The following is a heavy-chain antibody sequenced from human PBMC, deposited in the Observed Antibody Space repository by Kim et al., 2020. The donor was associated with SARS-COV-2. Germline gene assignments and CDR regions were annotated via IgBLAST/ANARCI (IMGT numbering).Heavy chain of an antibody. V-gene: IGHV3-30*04. CDR3: ARVWTDGYNRVFDY. Sequence: GGSLRLSCAASGFTFSSYAMHWVRQAPGKGLEWVAVISYDGSNKYYADSVKGRFTISRDNSKNTLYLQMNSLRAEDTAVYYCARVWTDGYNRVFDYWGQGTLVTVSS. CDR1: GFTFSSYA. D-gene: IGHD5-12*01. J-gene: IGHJ4*02. CDR2: ISYDGSNK.